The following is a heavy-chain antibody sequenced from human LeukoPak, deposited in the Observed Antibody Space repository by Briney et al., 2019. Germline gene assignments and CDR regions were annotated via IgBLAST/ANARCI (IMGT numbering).Heavy chain of an antibody. D-gene: IGHD3-22*01. Sequence: ASVKVSCKASGYTFTGYYMHWVRQAPGQGLEWMGWINPNSGGTNYAQRFQGSVTMTRDTSISTAYMEMSRLRSDDTAVYYCARDQPDYYYDSSGYYSDWFDPWGQGTLVTVSS. CDR3: ARDQPDYYYDSSGYYSDWFDP. J-gene: IGHJ5*02. V-gene: IGHV1-2*02. CDR2: INPNSGGT. CDR1: GYTFTGYY.